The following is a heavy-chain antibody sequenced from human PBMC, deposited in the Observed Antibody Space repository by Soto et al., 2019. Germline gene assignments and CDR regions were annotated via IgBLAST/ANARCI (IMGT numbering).Heavy chain of an antibody. CDR1: GFSLSSTRMA. Sequence: KESGPTLVKPTQTLTLTCTFSGFSLSSTRMAVGWIRQPPGKALEWLALIYWDDDKRYSPFLKSRLTITKDTSKNQVVLTRSNMDPVDTDSYYCAHIVVAGLGYYFDYWGPGTLVTVSS. J-gene: IGHJ4*02. V-gene: IGHV2-5*02. D-gene: IGHD6-19*01. CDR3: AHIVVAGLGYYFDY. CDR2: IYWDDDK.